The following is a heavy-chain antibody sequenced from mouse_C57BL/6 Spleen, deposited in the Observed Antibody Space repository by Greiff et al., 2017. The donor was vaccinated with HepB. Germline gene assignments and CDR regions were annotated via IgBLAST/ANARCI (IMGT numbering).Heavy chain of an antibody. D-gene: IGHD2-5*01. CDR2: IDPETGGT. CDR1: GYTFTDYE. CDR3: TRSDGPYYSNYGFAY. V-gene: IGHV1-15*01. Sequence: QVQLQQSGAELVRPGASVTLSCKASGYTFTDYEMHWVKQTPVHGLEWIGAIDPETGGTAYNQKFKGKAILTADKSSSTAYMELRSLTSEDSAVYYCTRSDGPYYSNYGFAYWGQGTLVTVSA. J-gene: IGHJ3*01.